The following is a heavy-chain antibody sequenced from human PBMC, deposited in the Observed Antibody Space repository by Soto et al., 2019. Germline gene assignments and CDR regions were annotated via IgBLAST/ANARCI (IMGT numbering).Heavy chain of an antibody. V-gene: IGHV4-4*02. CDR3: ARDLRVTMVRGGAYGMDV. CDR1: GGSISSSNW. D-gene: IGHD3-10*01. J-gene: IGHJ6*02. Sequence: KTSETLSLTCAVSGGSISSSNWWSWVRQPPGKGLEWIGEIYHSGSTNYNPSLKSRVTISVDKSKNQFSLKLSSVTAADTAVYYCARDLRVTMVRGGAYGMDVWGQGTTVTVSS. CDR2: IYHSGST.